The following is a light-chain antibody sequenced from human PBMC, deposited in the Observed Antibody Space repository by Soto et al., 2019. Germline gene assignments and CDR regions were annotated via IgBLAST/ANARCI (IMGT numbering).Light chain of an antibody. J-gene: IGKJ5*01. CDR3: QQYNNWPPAIT. Sequence: EIVMTQSPATLSVSPGERVTLSCRASQCVRRDLAWYHQKPGQAPRLLIYGVSTRATGIPARFSGSVSGTEFTLTISSLQSEDFAVYYCQQYNNWPPAITFGQGTRLEIK. CDR2: GVS. V-gene: IGKV3-15*01. CDR1: QCVRRD.